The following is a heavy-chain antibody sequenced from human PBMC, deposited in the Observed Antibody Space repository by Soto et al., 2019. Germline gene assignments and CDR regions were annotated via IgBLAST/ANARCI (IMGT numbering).Heavy chain of an antibody. CDR1: GGTVNSFA. V-gene: IGHV1-69*01. CDR2: TIPIFDTA. J-gene: IGHJ6*02. CDR3: AVLVATTYSYGMDV. Sequence: QVQLVQSGAEVRKPGSSVKVSCKASGGTVNSFAISWVRQAPGQGLEWMGGTIPIFDTANYAQEFEGRLTIIADESTNTAYTELGSLRSEDTAVYYCAVLVATTYSYGMDVWGQGTTVTVSS. D-gene: IGHD5-12*01.